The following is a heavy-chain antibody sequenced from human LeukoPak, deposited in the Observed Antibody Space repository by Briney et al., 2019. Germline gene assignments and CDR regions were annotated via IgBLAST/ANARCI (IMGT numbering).Heavy chain of an antibody. CDR1: GGSISSSSYY. V-gene: IGHV4-39*01. CDR3: ARRGRNSSGWQDYL. Sequence: PSETLSLTCTVSGGSISSSSYYWGWIRQPPGKGLEWIGSIYYSGSTYYNPSLKSRVTISVDTSKNQFSLKLSSVTAADTAVYYCARRGRNSSGWQDYLWGQGTLVTVSS. D-gene: IGHD6-25*01. J-gene: IGHJ4*02. CDR2: IYYSGST.